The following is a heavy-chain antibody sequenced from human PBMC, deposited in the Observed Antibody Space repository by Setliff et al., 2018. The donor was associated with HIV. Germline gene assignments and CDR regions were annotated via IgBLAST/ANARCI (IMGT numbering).Heavy chain of an antibody. CDR2: IKSKTDGGTT. D-gene: IGHD5-12*01. CDR3: TTEDPWLRFGH. CDR1: GFTFSNAW. V-gene: IGHV3-15*01. J-gene: IGHJ5*02. Sequence: SLRLSCAASGFTFSNAWMSWVRQAPGKGLEWVGRIKSKTDGGTTDYAAPVKGRFTISRDDSKTTLYLQMNSLKTEDTAVYYCTTEDPWLRFGHWGQGTLVTVSS.